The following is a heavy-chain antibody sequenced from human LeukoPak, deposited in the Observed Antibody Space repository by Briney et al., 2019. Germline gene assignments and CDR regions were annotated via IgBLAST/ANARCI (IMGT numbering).Heavy chain of an antibody. D-gene: IGHD3-3*01. CDR2: IYYSGST. J-gene: IGHJ5*02. V-gene: IGHV4-39*01. Sequence: SETLSLTCTVSGGSISSSSYYWGWIRQPPGKGLEWIGSIYYSGSTYYNPSLKSRVTISVDTSTNQFSLKLSSVTAADTAVYYCARSTIFGVVIQFNWFDPWGQGTLVTVSS. CDR3: ARSTIFGVVIQFNWFDP. CDR1: GGSISSSSYY.